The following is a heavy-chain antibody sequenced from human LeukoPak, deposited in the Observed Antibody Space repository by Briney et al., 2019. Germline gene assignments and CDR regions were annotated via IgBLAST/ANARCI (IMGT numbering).Heavy chain of an antibody. D-gene: IGHD6-19*01. CDR1: GFTFTSSA. CDR3: ARYQWQLVRYFDS. V-gene: IGHV1-58*02. J-gene: IGHJ4*02. CDR2: IVVGSGNT. Sequence: GASVKVSCKASGFTFTSSAMQWVRQARGQRLEWIGWIVVGSGNTNYAQKFQERVTITRDMSTSTAYMELSSLRSEDTAVYYCARYQWQLVRYFDSWPQGTLVTVSS.